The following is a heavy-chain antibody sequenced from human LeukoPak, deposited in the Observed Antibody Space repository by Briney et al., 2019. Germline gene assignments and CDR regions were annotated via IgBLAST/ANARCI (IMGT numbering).Heavy chain of an antibody. CDR3: ARAIIVVVVDY. J-gene: IGHJ4*02. CDR2: ISSSGSTI. CDR1: GFTFSSYE. Sequence: PGGSLRLSCAASGFTFSSYEMNWVRQAPGKGLEWVSYISSSGSTIYYADSVKGRFTISRDNAKSSLYLQMNSLRAEDTAVYYCARAIIVVVVDYWGQGTLVTVSS. D-gene: IGHD2-15*01. V-gene: IGHV3-48*03.